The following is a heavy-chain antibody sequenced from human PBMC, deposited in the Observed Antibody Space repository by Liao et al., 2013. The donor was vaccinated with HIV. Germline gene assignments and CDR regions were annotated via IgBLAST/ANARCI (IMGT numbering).Heavy chain of an antibody. V-gene: IGHV4-4*07. CDR3: ARGWGIKVTRGVTPAHWFDP. J-gene: IGHJ5*02. Sequence: QVHLQESGPGLVRPSETLSLTCAVSGDTMSHYYWNWIRQTAERGLEWLGRVHITGAANYSPSFKSRVSMSVHSTMNQVSLILTSVTAADTAVYYCARGWGIKVTRGVTPAHWFDPWGRKTLVTVSS. CDR1: GDTMSHYY. CDR2: VHITGAA. D-gene: IGHD3-10*01.